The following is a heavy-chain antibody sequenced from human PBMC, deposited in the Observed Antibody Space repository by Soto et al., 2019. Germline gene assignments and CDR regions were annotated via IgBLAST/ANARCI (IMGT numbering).Heavy chain of an antibody. CDR2: FDPEDGET. Sequence: ASVKVSCKVSGYTLTELSMHWVRQAPGKGIEWKGGFDPEDGETIYAQKFQGRVTMTEDTSTDTAYMELSSLRSEDTAVYYCATNDILTGYYQRAFDIWGQGTMVTVSS. CDR1: GYTLTELS. V-gene: IGHV1-24*01. CDR3: ATNDILTGYYQRAFDI. D-gene: IGHD3-9*01. J-gene: IGHJ3*02.